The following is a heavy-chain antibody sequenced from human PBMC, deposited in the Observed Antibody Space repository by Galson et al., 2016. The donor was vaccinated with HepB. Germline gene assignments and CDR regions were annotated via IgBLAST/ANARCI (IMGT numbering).Heavy chain of an antibody. CDR1: GFTVTNKY. CDR3: VTLTPMLRGAFDI. J-gene: IGHJ3*02. V-gene: IGHV3-66*01. Sequence: SLRLSCAASGFTVTNKYMCWVRQAPGRGLEWVSIIYTGGETYYVDSVKGRFTISRDSSKNTLHLQMNSLRAEDTAVYYCVTLTPMLRGAFDIWGQGTMVTVAA. D-gene: IGHD3-16*01. CDR2: IYTGGET.